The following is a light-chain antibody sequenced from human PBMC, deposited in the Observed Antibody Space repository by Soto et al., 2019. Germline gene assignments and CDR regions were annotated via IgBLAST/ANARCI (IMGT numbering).Light chain of an antibody. J-gene: IGLJ2*01. CDR3: VLYMGSGTDVV. Sequence: QTVVTQEPSFSVSPGGTVTLTCGLSFGSVSTSYYPSWYQQTPGQAPRTLIYSTNTRSSGVPDRFSGSILGNKAALTITGAQADDESDYYCVLYMGSGTDVVFGGGTKVTVL. CDR2: STN. CDR1: FGSVSTSYY. V-gene: IGLV8-61*01.